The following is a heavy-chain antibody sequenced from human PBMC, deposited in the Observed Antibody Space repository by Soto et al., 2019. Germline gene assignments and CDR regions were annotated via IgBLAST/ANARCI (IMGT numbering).Heavy chain of an antibody. CDR3: ARVDGSGSYYSYGMDV. V-gene: IGHV1-69*13. Sequence: SVKVSCKASGGTFSSYAISWVRQAPGQGLEWMGGIIPIFGTANYAQKFQGRVTITADESTGTAYMELSSLRSEDTAVYYCARVDGSGSYYSYGMDVWGQGTTVTVSS. CDR2: IIPIFGTA. D-gene: IGHD3-10*01. CDR1: GGTFSSYA. J-gene: IGHJ6*02.